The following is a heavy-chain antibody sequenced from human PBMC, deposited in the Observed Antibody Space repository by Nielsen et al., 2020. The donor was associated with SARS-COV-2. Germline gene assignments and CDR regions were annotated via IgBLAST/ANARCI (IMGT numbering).Heavy chain of an antibody. CDR1: GYTLTELS. CDR2: FDPEDGET. V-gene: IGHV1-24*01. Sequence: ASVKVSCKVSGYTLTELSMHWVRQAPGKGPEWMGGFDPEDGETIYAQKFQGRVTMTEDTSTDTAYMELSSLRSEDTAVYYCATAGWEVAGPLWFLDYWGQGTLVTVSS. D-gene: IGHD3-10*01. CDR3: ATAGWEVAGPLWFLDY. J-gene: IGHJ4*02.